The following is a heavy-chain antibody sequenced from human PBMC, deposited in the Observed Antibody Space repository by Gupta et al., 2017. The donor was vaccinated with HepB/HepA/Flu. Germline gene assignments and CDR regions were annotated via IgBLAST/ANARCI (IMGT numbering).Heavy chain of an antibody. D-gene: IGHD6-13*01. J-gene: IGHJ5*02. Sequence: EVQLFDSGGGLVQPGGSLRLSREDSGFTFGSFAMSWVRQVPGKGREWVSGISDNGGGDYYAVCGKGRFTISRDNSKNTLYLQMNSLRVEATAVYYCAKDITAVGRQCLQTWGQGTQVTVSS. CDR3: AKDITAVGRQCLQT. CDR2: ISDNGGGD. V-gene: IGHV3-23*01. CDR1: GFTFGSFA.